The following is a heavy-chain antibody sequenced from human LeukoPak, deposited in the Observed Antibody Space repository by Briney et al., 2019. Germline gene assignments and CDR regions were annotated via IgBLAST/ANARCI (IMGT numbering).Heavy chain of an antibody. CDR3: AKESGDSYYSVDY. V-gene: IGHV3-23*01. Sequence: GGSLRLSCAASGFTFSTYSINWVRQAPGKGLEWVSAISGSASTTKYADSVKGRFTISRDNSKNTLYLQMNSLRAEDTALYYCAKESGDSYYSVDYWGQGTLVTVSS. CDR2: ISGSASTT. CDR1: GFTFSTYS. D-gene: IGHD1-26*01. J-gene: IGHJ4*02.